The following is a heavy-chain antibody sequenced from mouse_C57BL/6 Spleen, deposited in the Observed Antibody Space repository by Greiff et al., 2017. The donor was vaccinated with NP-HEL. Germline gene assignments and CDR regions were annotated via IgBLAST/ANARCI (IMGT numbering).Heavy chain of an antibody. CDR3: VRDGYYPYYYAMDY. CDR2: IRSKSNNYAT. CDR1: GFSFNTYA. D-gene: IGHD2-3*01. J-gene: IGHJ4*01. V-gene: IGHV10-1*01. Sequence: DVQLQESGGGLVQPKGSLKLSCAASGFSFNTYAMNWVRQAPGKGLEWVARIRSKSNNYATYYADSVKDRFTISRDDSESMLYLQMNNFKTEDTAMYYCVRDGYYPYYYAMDYWGQGTSVTVSS.